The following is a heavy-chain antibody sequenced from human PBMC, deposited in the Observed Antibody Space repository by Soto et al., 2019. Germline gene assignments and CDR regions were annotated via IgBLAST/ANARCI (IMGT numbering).Heavy chain of an antibody. Sequence: ASVKVSCKASGYSFTTYGRQGVRQAPGQRVEWNAWINGGKGNTKYSQKFQDRVTITRDTSASIAYLELSSLRSEDTAVYYCARGKGMEENYYYHGMDVWGQGTTVTVSS. CDR1: GYSFTTYG. CDR3: ARGKGMEENYYYHGMDV. V-gene: IGHV1-3*01. J-gene: IGHJ6*02. CDR2: INGGKGNT. D-gene: IGHD1-1*01.